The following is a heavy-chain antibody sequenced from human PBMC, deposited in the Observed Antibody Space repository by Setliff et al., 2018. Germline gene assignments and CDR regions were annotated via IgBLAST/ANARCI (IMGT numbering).Heavy chain of an antibody. CDR1: GFTFDDYT. CDR2: ISWDGGST. D-gene: IGHD2-2*02. CDR3: AKGGSTSCYTEADY. V-gene: IGHV3-43*01. Sequence: GGSLRLSCAASGFTFDDYTMHWVRQAPGKGLEWVSLISWDGGSTYYADSVKGRFTISRDNSKNTLYLQMLSLRAEDTAVYYCAKGGSTSCYTEADYWGQGTLVTVSS. J-gene: IGHJ4*02.